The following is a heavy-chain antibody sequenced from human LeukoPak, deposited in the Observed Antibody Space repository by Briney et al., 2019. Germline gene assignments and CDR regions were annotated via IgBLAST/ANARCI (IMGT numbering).Heavy chain of an antibody. CDR1: GGSFSGYY. V-gene: IGHV4-34*01. Sequence: SETLSLTCAVYGGSFSGYYWSWIRQPPGKGLEWIGEINHSGSTNYNPSLKSRVAMSVDTSKNQFFLKLNSVTAADTAVYYCARGRPYSGGYHLDYWGQGTLVTVS. CDR2: INHSGST. J-gene: IGHJ4*02. CDR3: ARGRPYSGGYHLDY. D-gene: IGHD1-26*01.